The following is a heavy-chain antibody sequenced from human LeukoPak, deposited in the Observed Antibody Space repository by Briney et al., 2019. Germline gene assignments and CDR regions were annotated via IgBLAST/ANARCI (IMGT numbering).Heavy chain of an antibody. Sequence: SVKVPCKASGGTFSSYAISWVRQAPGQGLEWMGGIIPIFGTANYAQKLQGRVTMTTDTSTSTAYMELRSLRSDDTAVYYCARDVGSLFDFWSGYIDYWGQGTLVTVSS. CDR1: GGTFSSYA. J-gene: IGHJ4*02. CDR3: ARDVGSLFDFWSGYIDY. V-gene: IGHV1-69*05. CDR2: IIPIFGTA. D-gene: IGHD3-3*01.